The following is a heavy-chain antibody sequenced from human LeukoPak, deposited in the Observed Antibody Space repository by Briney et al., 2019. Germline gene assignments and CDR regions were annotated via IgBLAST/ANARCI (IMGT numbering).Heavy chain of an antibody. J-gene: IGHJ5*02. CDR1: GNIFTNYW. CDR3: VAAIDGTTWFDP. D-gene: IGHD5-24*01. Sequence: AESLKISCQGTGNIFTNYWIGWVRQIPGKGLEWMGIIHLANSDTRSSPSLQGRVTISADRSTITAYLQWSSLTASDTAIYCCVAAIDGTTWFDPWGQGTLVTVSS. CDR2: IHLANSDT. V-gene: IGHV5-51*01.